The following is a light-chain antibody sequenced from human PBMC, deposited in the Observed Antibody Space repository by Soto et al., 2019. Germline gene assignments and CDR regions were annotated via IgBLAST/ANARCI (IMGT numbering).Light chain of an antibody. CDR2: GAS. V-gene: IGKV3-15*01. J-gene: IGKJ1*01. Sequence: EIVMTQSPATLSVSPGEGATLSCRASQSVSSNLAWYQQKPGQVPMLLSYGASTRATGIPARFSGSGSGTECTLTIGSLQSEDFAVYYWQQYNNWPSATFGRGIKVEIK. CDR3: QQYNNWPSAT. CDR1: QSVSSN.